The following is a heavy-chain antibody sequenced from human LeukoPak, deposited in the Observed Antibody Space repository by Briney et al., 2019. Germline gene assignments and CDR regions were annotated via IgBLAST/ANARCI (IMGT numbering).Heavy chain of an antibody. V-gene: IGHV3-21*01. CDR1: GFTFSSYS. CDR2: ISSSSSYI. CDR3: ARDYGSSTPWFD. D-gene: IGHD3-10*01. J-gene: IGHJ4*02. Sequence: PGGSLRLSCAASGFTFSSYSMNWVRQAPGKGLEWVSSISSSSSYIYYADSVKGRFTISRDNAKNSLYLQMNSLRAEDTAVYYCARDYGSSTPWFDWGQGTLVTVSS.